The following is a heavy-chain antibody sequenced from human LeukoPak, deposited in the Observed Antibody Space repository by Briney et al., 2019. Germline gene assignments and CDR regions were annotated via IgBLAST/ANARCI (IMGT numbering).Heavy chain of an antibody. CDR2: IYSGGST. CDR1: GFTVSGNY. J-gene: IGHJ4*02. CDR3: ARDSAYGSGSFDY. Sequence: GSLRLSCAASGFTVSGNYMNWVRQAPGKGLEWVSVIYSGGSTYYADSVKGRFTISRDNSKNTLYLQMNSLRAEDTAVYYCARDSAYGSGSFDYWGQGTLVTVSS. V-gene: IGHV3-53*01. D-gene: IGHD3-10*01.